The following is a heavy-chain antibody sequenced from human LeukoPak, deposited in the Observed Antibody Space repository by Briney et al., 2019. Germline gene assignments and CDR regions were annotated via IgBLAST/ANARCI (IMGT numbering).Heavy chain of an antibody. V-gene: IGHV3-53*01. J-gene: IGHJ4*02. Sequence: GGSLRLSCAASGFTVSSNYMSWVRQAPGKGLEWVSVICSGGTTYYADSVKGRFTISRDNSKNTLYFQMYSLRAEDTAVYYCARDSTSSWRFDYWGQGTLVTVSS. CDR1: GFTVSSNY. D-gene: IGHD2-2*01. CDR3: ARDSTSSWRFDY. CDR2: ICSGGTT.